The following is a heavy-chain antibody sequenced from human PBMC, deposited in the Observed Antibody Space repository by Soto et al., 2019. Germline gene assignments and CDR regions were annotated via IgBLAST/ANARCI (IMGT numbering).Heavy chain of an antibody. V-gene: IGHV4-4*07. J-gene: IGHJ6*02. Sequence: QVQLQESGPGLVKPSETLSLTCTVSGGSISSYYWSWIRQPAGKGLEWIGRIYTSGSTNYNPSLKSRVIMSVETSKNQFSLKLSSVTAADTAVYYCARDSRVLRFLEWLGPGMDVWGQGTTVTVSS. D-gene: IGHD3-3*01. CDR2: IYTSGST. CDR3: ARDSRVLRFLEWLGPGMDV. CDR1: GGSISSYY.